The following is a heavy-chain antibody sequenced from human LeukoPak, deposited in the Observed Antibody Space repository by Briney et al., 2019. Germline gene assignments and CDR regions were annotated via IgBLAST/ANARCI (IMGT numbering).Heavy chain of an antibody. CDR1: GGTFSSYA. CDR3: ARGQDIVVVPAPISARGAFDI. D-gene: IGHD2-2*01. CDR2: IIPIFGTA. V-gene: IGHV1-69*13. Sequence: GASVKVSCKASGGTFSSYAISWVRQAPGQGLEWMGGIIPIFGTANYAQKFQGRVTITADEYTSTSYMELSSLRSEDTAVYYCARGQDIVVVPAPISARGAFDIWGQGTMVTVSS. J-gene: IGHJ3*02.